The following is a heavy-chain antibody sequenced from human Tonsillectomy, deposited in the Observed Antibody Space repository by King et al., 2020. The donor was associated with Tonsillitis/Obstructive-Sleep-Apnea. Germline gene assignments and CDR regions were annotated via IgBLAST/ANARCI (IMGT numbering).Heavy chain of an antibody. CDR3: ARHNDGDY. CDR1: GGSISSSSYY. Sequence: QLQLQESGPGLVKPSETLSLTCTVSGGSISSSSYYWGWFRQPPGKGLEWIGSIYFSGRTYYNPSLKLRVTISVDTAKNQFSLKLSSVTAADTAVYYCARHNDGDYWGQGTLVTVSS. V-gene: IGHV4-39*01. J-gene: IGHJ4*02. CDR2: IYFSGRT. D-gene: IGHD1-1*01.